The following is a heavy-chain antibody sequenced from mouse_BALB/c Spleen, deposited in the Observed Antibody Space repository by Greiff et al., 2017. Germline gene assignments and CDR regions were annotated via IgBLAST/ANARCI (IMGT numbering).Heavy chain of an antibody. CDR3: ARYYFDN. V-gene: IGHV5-17*02. CDR1: GFTFSSFG. J-gene: IGHJ2*01. Sequence: EVKLVESGGGLVQPGGSRKLSCAASGFTFSSFGMHWVRQAPEKGLEWVAYISSGSSTIYYADTVKGRFTISRDNPKNTLFLQMTSLRSEDTAMYYCARYYFDNWGQGTTLTVSP. CDR2: ISSGSSTI.